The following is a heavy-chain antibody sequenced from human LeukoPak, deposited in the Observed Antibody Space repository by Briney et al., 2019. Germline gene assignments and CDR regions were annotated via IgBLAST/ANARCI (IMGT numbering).Heavy chain of an antibody. J-gene: IGHJ5*02. V-gene: IGHV1-8*01. CDR3: ARKNYGSNRLFDP. CDR1: RYTFTSYD. Sequence: EASVKVSCKASRYTFTSYDINWVRQATGQGLEWMGWMNPNSGNTGYAQKFQGRVTMTRNTSISTAYMELSSLRSEDTAVYYCARKNYGSNRLFDPWGQGTLVTVSS. CDR2: MNPNSGNT. D-gene: IGHD4/OR15-4a*01.